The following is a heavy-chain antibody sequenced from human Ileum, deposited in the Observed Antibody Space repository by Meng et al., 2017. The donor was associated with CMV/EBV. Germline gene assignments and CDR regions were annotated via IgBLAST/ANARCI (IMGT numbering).Heavy chain of an antibody. Sequence: ASVKVSCKATGYTFPGYYMHWVRQAPGQGREGMGWINPNSGGTNYAQKFQGRVTMTRDTSISTAYMELSRLRSDDTAVYYCARVYCGGDCQGWLLLPEYFDYWGQGTLVTVSS. CDR3: ARVYCGGDCQGWLLLPEYFDY. CDR2: INPNSGGT. J-gene: IGHJ4*02. D-gene: IGHD2-21*01. V-gene: IGHV1-2*02. CDR1: GYTFPGYY.